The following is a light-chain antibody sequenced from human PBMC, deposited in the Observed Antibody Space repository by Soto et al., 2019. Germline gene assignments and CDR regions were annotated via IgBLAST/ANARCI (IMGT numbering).Light chain of an antibody. CDR3: QQYAIRPIT. CDR2: DAS. CDR1: QDINIY. V-gene: IGKV1-33*01. Sequence: IQVTQSPSSLFASVGDRVTITCQATQDINIYLNRYQQKPGKAPNLLIYDASNLEIGVPSRFSGSGSGTHFTFTISSLQTEDIGTYYCQQYAIRPITFCRGTRLEI. J-gene: IGKJ5*01.